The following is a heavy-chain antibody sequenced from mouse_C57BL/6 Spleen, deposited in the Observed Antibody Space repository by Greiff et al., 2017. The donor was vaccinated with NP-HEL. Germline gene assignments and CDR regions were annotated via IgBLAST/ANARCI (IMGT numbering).Heavy chain of an antibody. J-gene: IGHJ4*01. D-gene: IGHD1-1*01. CDR1: GYTFTDYN. Sequence: VQLQQSGPELVKPGASVKIPCKASGYTFTDYNMDWVKQSHGKSLEWIGDINPNNGGTIYNQKFKGKATLTVDKSSSTAYMELRSLTSEDTAVYYCARGPHYYGSSYDYAMDYWGQGTSVTVSS. V-gene: IGHV1-18*01. CDR3: ARGPHYYGSSYDYAMDY. CDR2: INPNNGGT.